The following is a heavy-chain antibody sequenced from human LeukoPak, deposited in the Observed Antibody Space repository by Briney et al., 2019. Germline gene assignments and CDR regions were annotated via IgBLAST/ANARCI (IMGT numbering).Heavy chain of an antibody. CDR1: GYSISSGDY. CDR2: IYHTGST. J-gene: IGHJ4*02. CDR3: ARDYGGRFDY. Sequence: SETLSLTCGVSGYSISSGDYWGWLRQPPGKGLEWIGSIYHTGSTHHNPPLESRVTASVDTSKNHFSLKLSSVTAADTAVYYCARDYGGRFDYWGQGILVTVSS. D-gene: IGHD4-23*01. V-gene: IGHV4-38-2*02.